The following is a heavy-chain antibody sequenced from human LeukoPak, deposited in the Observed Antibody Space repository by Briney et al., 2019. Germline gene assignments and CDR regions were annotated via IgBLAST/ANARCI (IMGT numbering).Heavy chain of an antibody. D-gene: IGHD5-12*01. Sequence: GGSLRLSCTASGFTFSSHWMTWVRQPPGKGLEWVANIKEDGSVKYYVDSVKDRFTISRDNTKNALYLQMNSLRADDTAVYFCARDSTWRLDYWGQGTLITVSS. V-gene: IGHV3-7*03. CDR1: GFTFSSHW. J-gene: IGHJ4*02. CDR3: ARDSTWRLDY. CDR2: IKEDGSVK.